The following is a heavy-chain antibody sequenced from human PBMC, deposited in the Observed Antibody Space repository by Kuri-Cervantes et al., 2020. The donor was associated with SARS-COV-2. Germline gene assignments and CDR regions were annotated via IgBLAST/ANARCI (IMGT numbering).Heavy chain of an antibody. J-gene: IGHJ4*02. V-gene: IGHV4-39*01. CDR1: GGSISSSSYY. Sequence: GSLRLSCTVSGGSISSSSYYWGWIRQPPGKGLEWIGSIYYSGSTYYNPSLKGRVTISVDTSKNQFSLKLSSVTAADTAVYYCARLTTSYFDYWGQGTLVTVSS. D-gene: IGHD4-11*01. CDR3: ARLTTSYFDY. CDR2: IYYSGST.